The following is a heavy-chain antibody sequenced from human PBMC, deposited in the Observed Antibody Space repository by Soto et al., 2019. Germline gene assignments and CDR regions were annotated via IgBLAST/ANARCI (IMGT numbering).Heavy chain of an antibody. Sequence: GGSPRLSCAASGFTFDDYTMHWVRQAPGKGLEWVSLISWDGGSTYYADSVKGRFTISRDNSKNSLYLQMNSLRTEDTALYYCAKDAYTGYSYMAYWGQGTLVTVSS. CDR1: GFTFDDYT. V-gene: IGHV3-43*01. J-gene: IGHJ4*02. CDR2: ISWDGGST. D-gene: IGHD5-18*01. CDR3: AKDAYTGYSYMAY.